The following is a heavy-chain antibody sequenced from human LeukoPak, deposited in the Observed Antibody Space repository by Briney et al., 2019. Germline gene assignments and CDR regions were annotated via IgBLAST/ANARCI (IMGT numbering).Heavy chain of an antibody. CDR2: ISSSSSTI. Sequence: QTGGSLRLSCAASGFTFSSYSMNWVRQAPGKGLEWVSYISSSSSTIYYADSVQGRFTISRDNAKNSLYLQMNSLRAEDTAVYYCARAKDGSSWYYYYYYYMDVWGKGTTVTISS. D-gene: IGHD6-13*01. CDR1: GFTFSSYS. CDR3: ARAKDGSSWYYYYYYYMDV. V-gene: IGHV3-48*01. J-gene: IGHJ6*03.